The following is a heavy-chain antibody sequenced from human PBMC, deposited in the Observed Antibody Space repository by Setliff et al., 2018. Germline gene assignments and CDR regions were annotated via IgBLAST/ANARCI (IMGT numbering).Heavy chain of an antibody. D-gene: IGHD3-22*01. CDR3: ASAPLLYSDSSGLSGTFDI. CDR2: IYYSGST. J-gene: IGHJ3*02. Sequence: KASETLSLTCTVSGGSISSGDYYWSWIRQPPGKGLEFVGYIYYSGSTNYNPSLKSRVTISIDTSKNQFSLKVNSVTAAGTAVYYCASAPLLYSDSSGLSGTFDIWGQGTMVTVSS. V-gene: IGHV4-30-4*08. CDR1: GGSISSGDYY.